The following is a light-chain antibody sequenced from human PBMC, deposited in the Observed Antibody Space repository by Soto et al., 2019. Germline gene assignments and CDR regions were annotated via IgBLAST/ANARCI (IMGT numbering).Light chain of an antibody. CDR1: SSDVGGYNY. CDR2: EVS. CDR3: SSYTCSSTYV. Sequence: QSVLTQPASVSGSPGQSITISCTGTSSDVGGYNYVSWYQQHPRKAPKLMIYEVSNRPSGVSNRFSGSKSGNTASLTISGLQAEDEADYYCSSYTCSSTYVFGTGTKVTVL. J-gene: IGLJ1*01. V-gene: IGLV2-14*01.